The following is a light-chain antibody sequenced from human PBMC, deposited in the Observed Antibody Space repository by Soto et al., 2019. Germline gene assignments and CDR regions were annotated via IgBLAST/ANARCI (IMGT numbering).Light chain of an antibody. CDR2: VAS. V-gene: IGKV1-6*01. CDR3: LQDYSYPLT. J-gene: IGKJ4*01. Sequence: AIQMTQSPSSLSASVGDRVTITCRASQGIKNDLGWYQQKPGRAPKLRIYVASNLQSGVPSRFSGSGSGTDFPLTISSLQPEDFATYYCLQDYSYPLTFGGGTKVEIK. CDR1: QGIKND.